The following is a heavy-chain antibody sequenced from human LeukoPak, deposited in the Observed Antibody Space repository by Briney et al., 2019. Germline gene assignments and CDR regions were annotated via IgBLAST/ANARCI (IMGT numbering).Heavy chain of an antibody. J-gene: IGHJ4*02. V-gene: IGHV3-53*01. Sequence: PGGSLRLSCAASGFTVSSNYMSWVRQAPGKGLEWVSVIYSGGSTYYADSVKGRFTISRDNSKNTLYLQMNSLRAEDTAVYYCAREKDYYDSSGYYYDYWGQGTLVTVSS. D-gene: IGHD3-22*01. CDR2: IYSGGST. CDR1: GFTVSSNY. CDR3: AREKDYYDSSGYYYDY.